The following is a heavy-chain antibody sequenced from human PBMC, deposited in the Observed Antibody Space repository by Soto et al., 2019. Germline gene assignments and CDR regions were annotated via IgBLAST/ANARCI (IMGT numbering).Heavy chain of an antibody. CDR1: GGSISSYY. D-gene: IGHD2-2*02. J-gene: IGHJ6*03. Sequence: SETLSLTCTVSGGSISSYYWSWIRQPPGKGLEWIGYIYYSGSTNYNPSLKSRVTISVDTSKNQFSLKLSSVTAADTAVYYCARVTPSGYCSSTSCYSYYYMDVWGKGTTVTVS. CDR3: ARVTPSGYCSSTSCYSYYYMDV. V-gene: IGHV4-59*01. CDR2: IYYSGST.